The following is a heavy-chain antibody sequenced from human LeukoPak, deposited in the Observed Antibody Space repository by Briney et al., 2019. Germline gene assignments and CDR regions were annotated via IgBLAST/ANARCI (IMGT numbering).Heavy chain of an antibody. J-gene: IGHJ4*02. V-gene: IGHV3-21*01. CDR2: ISSSSSYI. CDR3: ARDMYSRVSQFDY. CDR1: GFTFSSYS. Sequence: PGGSLRLSCAASGFTFSSYSMNWVRQAPGKGLEWVSSISSSSSYIYYADSVKGRFTISRDNAKNSLYLQMNSLRAEDAAVYYCARDMYSRVSQFDYWGQGTLVTVSS. D-gene: IGHD2-21*01.